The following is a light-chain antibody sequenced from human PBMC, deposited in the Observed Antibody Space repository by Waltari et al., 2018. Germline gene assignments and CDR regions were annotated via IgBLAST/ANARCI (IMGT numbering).Light chain of an antibody. CDR2: AAS. J-gene: IGKJ2*01. V-gene: IGKV1-39*01. Sequence: DIQMTQSPSSLSASVGYTVTISCRASQTIDVYLNWYQQQPGKAPNLLLYAASTLLIGVPSRFSGFGSETEFTLTITGLQPEDFATYYCQQSLDSPYTFGQGTRLEI. CDR1: QTIDVY. CDR3: QQSLDSPYT.